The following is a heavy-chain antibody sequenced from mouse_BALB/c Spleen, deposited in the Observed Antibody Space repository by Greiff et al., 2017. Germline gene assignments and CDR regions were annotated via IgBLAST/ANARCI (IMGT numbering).Heavy chain of an antibody. V-gene: IGHV2-6-7*01. CDR2: IWGDGST. CDR1: GFSLTGYG. Sequence: QVQLKESGPGLVAPSQSLSITCTVSGFSLTGYGVNWVRQPPGKGLEWLGMIWGDGSTDYNSALKSRLSISKDNSKSQVFLKMNSLQTDDTARYYCARGGYRYDVAWFAYWGQGTLVTVSA. D-gene: IGHD2-14*01. CDR3: ARGGYRYDVAWFAY. J-gene: IGHJ3*01.